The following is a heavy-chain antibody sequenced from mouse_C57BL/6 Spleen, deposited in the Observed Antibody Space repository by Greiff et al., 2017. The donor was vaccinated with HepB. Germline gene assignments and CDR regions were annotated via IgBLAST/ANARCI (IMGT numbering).Heavy chain of an antibody. Sequence: VQLQQPGAELVRPGTSVKLSCKASGYTFTSYWMHWVKQRPGQGLEWIGVIDPSDSYTNYNQKFKGKATLTVDTSSSTAYMQLSSLTSEDSAVYYCARGDGYYVTSSWFAYWGQGTLVTVSA. CDR1: GYTFTSYW. CDR2: IDPSDSYT. J-gene: IGHJ3*01. D-gene: IGHD2-3*01. V-gene: IGHV1-59*01. CDR3: ARGDGYYVTSSWFAY.